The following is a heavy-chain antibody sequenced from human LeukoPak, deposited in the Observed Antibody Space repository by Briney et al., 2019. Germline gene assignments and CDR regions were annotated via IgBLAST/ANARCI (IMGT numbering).Heavy chain of an antibody. CDR1: GGSISSYY. CDR3: ATTYYDILTGSYYFDY. Sequence: SETLSLTCTVSGGSISSYYWSWIRQPPGKGLEWIGYIYYSGSTNYNPSLKSRVTMSEDTSKNQFSLKLSSVTAADTAVYYCATTYYDILTGSYYFDYWGQGTLVTVSS. CDR2: IYYSGST. V-gene: IGHV4-59*01. J-gene: IGHJ4*02. D-gene: IGHD3-9*01.